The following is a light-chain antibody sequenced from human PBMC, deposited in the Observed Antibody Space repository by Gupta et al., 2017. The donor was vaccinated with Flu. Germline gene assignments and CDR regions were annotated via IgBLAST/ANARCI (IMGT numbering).Light chain of an antibody. J-gene: IGLJ3*02. V-gene: IGLV1-40*01. CDR2: GSS. CDR3: QSYDTSLSGWV. Sequence: QSVLTQPPSVSGAPGQRVTISCPGPSSNIGAGYDVHWYQQLPGRAPKVLIYGSSNRPSGVPDRFFGSKSGISASLAITGLQAEDEADYYCQSYDTSLSGWVFGGGTKVTAL. CDR1: SSNIGAGYD.